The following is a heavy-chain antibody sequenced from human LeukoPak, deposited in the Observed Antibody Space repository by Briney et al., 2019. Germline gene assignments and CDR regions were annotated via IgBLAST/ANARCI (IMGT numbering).Heavy chain of an antibody. Sequence: GGSLRLSCAASGFTFSSYSMNWVRQAPGKGLEWVSAVSGSGRSTYYADSVKGRFTISRDNSKNTLYLQMNRLRVGDTAVYFCAKEIVVGTSRYFDYWGQGTLVTVSS. D-gene: IGHD2-15*01. J-gene: IGHJ4*02. CDR1: GFTFSSYS. V-gene: IGHV3-23*01. CDR3: AKEIVVGTSRYFDY. CDR2: VSGSGRST.